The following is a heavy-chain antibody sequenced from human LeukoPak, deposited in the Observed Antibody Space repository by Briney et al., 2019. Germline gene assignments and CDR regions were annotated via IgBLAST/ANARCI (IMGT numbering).Heavy chain of an antibody. Sequence: PSQTLSLTCTVSGGSISSGDYYWSWIRQPPGKGLEWIGYIYYSGSTYYNPSLKSRVTISVDTSKNQFSLKLSSVTAADTAVYYCARHGLQQLVFSNWFDPWGQGTLVTVSS. CDR2: IYYSGST. CDR3: ARHGLQQLVFSNWFDP. D-gene: IGHD6-13*01. CDR1: GGSISSGDYY. J-gene: IGHJ5*02. V-gene: IGHV4-30-4*01.